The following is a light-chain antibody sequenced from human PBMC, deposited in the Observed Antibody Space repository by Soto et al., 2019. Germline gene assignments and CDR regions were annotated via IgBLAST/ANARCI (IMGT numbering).Light chain of an antibody. CDR3: QQYGSSLYT. J-gene: IGKJ5*01. CDR2: GAS. V-gene: IGKV3-20*01. Sequence: IVLTQSPCTLSLSPGERATLSCRAIQSLSNNIYLALYQQKPGQAPRLLIYGASSRATGIPDRFSGSGSGTDFTLTISRLEPEDFAVYYCQQYGSSLYTFGQGTRLE. CDR1: QSLSNNIY.